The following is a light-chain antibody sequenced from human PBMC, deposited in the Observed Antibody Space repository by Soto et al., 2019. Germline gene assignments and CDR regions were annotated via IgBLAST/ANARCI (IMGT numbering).Light chain of an antibody. V-gene: IGKV3D-20*02. J-gene: IGKJ5*01. Sequence: EFVLTQSPGTLSLSPGERATLSFSASQSVSSSYIAWYQQKPGQAPRLLIYDASHRATGIPVRFSGSGSESDFTLTISSLEPEDFAVYYCQQRSYPITFGQGTRLEIK. CDR3: QQRSYPIT. CDR1: QSVSSSY. CDR2: DAS.